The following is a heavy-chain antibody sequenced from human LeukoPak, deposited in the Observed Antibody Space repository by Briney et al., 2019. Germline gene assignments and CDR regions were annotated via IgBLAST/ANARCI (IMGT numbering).Heavy chain of an antibody. V-gene: IGHV1-46*01. CDR2: INPSGGST. CDR3: ASSPSGSYYTPFDY. D-gene: IGHD3-10*01. Sequence: GASVKVSCKASGYTFTSYDINWVRQATGQGLEWMGIINPSGGSTSYAQKFQGRVTMTRDTSTSTVYMELSSLRSEDTAVYYCASSPSGSYYTPFDYWGQGTLVTVSS. CDR1: GYTFTSYD. J-gene: IGHJ4*02.